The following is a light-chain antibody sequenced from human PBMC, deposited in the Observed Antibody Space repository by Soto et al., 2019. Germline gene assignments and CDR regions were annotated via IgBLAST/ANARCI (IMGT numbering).Light chain of an antibody. CDR3: QKYNSALFT. Sequence: DIQMTQSPSPLSASVGDRVTITCRASQRISNYLAWYQQKPGKVPKLLIYAASTLQSGVPSRFSGSGSGTDFTLTISSLQPEDVATYYCQKYNSALFTFGPGTKVDIK. J-gene: IGKJ3*01. CDR2: AAS. V-gene: IGKV1-27*01. CDR1: QRISNY.